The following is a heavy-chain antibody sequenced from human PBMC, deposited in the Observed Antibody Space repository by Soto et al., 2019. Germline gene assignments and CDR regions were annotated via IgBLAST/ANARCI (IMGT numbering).Heavy chain of an antibody. Sequence: GGSLRRSCAASGFTFSSNDMSWVRRAPGKGLEWVSGITGSGGITDYADSVKGQFTISRDNSRNTLYLQMNYLRVEDTAVYFCAKHTTFYFDRTGPGDYLDSWRQGSLVTVSS. J-gene: IGHJ4*02. CDR1: GFTFSSND. V-gene: IGHV3-23*01. CDR3: AKHTTFYFDRTGPGDYLDS. CDR2: ITGSGGIT. D-gene: IGHD3-22*01.